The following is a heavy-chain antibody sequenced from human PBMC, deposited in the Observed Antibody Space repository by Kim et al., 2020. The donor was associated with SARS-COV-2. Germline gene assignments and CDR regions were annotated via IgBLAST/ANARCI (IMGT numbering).Heavy chain of an antibody. V-gene: IGHV4-4*07. CDR3: ARGPPRADCGANCYLDY. Sequence: SETLSLTCTVSGGSISTNYWGWIRQSAGKGLEWIGRIYPSGSTDYNASLKSRVAMSVDTSKNQFSLELSSVTAADTAVYFCARGPPRADCGANCYLDYWGQGTLVTVSA. CDR2: IYPSGST. D-gene: IGHD2-21*02. J-gene: IGHJ4*02. CDR1: GGSISTNY.